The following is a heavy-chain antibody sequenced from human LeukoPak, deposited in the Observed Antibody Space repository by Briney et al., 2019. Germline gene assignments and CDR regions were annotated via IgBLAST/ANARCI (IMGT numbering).Heavy chain of an antibody. CDR2: IYYSGNT. V-gene: IGHV4-30-4*01. Sequence: PSETLSLTCTVSGGSISSGDYYWSWIRQPPGKGLEWIGYIYYSGNTYYNPSLKSRVTISVDTSKNQFSLKLSSVTAADTAVYYCAREGHYYYDSSGSPEYWGQGTLVTVSS. CDR1: GGSISSGDYY. D-gene: IGHD3-22*01. CDR3: AREGHYYYDSSGSPEY. J-gene: IGHJ4*02.